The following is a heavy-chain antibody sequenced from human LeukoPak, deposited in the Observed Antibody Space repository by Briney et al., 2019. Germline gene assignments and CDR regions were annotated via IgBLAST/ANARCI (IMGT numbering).Heavy chain of an antibody. J-gene: IGHJ6*03. D-gene: IGHD3-22*01. CDR3: ARGLSDSSGYYYYYMDV. Sequence: PSGTLSLTCAVSGGSISSSYWWSWVRQPPGKGLEWIGYIYYSGSTNYNPSLKSRVTISVDTSKNQFSLKLSSVTAADTAVYYCARGLSDSSGYYYYYMDVWGKGTTVTISS. CDR2: IYYSGST. V-gene: IGHV4-4*02. CDR1: GGSISSSYW.